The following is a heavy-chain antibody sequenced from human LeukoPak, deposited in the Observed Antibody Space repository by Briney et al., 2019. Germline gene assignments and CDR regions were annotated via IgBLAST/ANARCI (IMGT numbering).Heavy chain of an antibody. D-gene: IGHD5-18*01. CDR1: TFDDYA. J-gene: IGHJ4*02. Sequence: TFDDYAMNWVRQPPGKGLEWIGYIYYSVSTYYNPSLKSRLTLSVDTSKNQFSLKLSSVTAADTAVYYCAREAAMDPSFDYWGQGTLVTVSS. CDR3: AREAAMDPSFDY. CDR2: IYYSVST. V-gene: IGHV4-30-4*08.